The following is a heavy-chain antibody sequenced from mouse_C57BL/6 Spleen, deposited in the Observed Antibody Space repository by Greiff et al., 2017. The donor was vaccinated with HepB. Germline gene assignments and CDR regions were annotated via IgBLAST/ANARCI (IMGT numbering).Heavy chain of an antibody. CDR1: GFTFSSYA. Sequence: EVKVEESGGGLVKPGGSLKLSCAASGFTFSSYAMSWVRQTPEKRLEWVATISDGGSYTYYPDNVKGRFTISRDNAKNNLYLQMSHLKSEDTAMYYCARDGTRPYWGQGTLVTVSA. CDR3: ARDGTRPY. J-gene: IGHJ3*01. D-gene: IGHD4-1*01. V-gene: IGHV5-4*01. CDR2: ISDGGSYT.